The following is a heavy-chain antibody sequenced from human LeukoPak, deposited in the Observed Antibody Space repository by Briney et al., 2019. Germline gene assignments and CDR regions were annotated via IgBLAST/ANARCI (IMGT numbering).Heavy chain of an antibody. CDR3: ARAPPAMGWFDP. J-gene: IGHJ5*02. CDR1: GGSISSYY. Sequence: SETLSLTCTVSGGSISSYYWSWIRQPAGKGLEWIGRIYTSGSTNYNPSLKSRVTMSVDTSKNQFSPKLSSVAAADTAVYYCARAPPAMGWFDPWGQGTLVTVSS. D-gene: IGHD5-18*01. V-gene: IGHV4-4*07. CDR2: IYTSGST.